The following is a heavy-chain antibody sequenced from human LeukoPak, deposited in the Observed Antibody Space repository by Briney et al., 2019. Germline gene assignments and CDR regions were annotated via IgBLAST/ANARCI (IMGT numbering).Heavy chain of an antibody. CDR3: ARRSITMVRGAWFDP. J-gene: IGHJ5*02. CDR1: GGSFSGYY. V-gene: IGHV4-34*01. Sequence: SETLSLTCAVYGGSFSGYYWSWIRQPPGKGLEWIGEINHSGSTNYNPSLKSRVTISVDTSKNQFSLKLSSATAADTAVYYCARRSITMVRGAWFDPWGQGTLVTVSS. D-gene: IGHD3-10*01. CDR2: INHSGST.